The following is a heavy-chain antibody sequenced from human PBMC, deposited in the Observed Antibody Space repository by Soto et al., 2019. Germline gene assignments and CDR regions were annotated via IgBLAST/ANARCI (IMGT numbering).Heavy chain of an antibody. Sequence: GGSLRLSCAASGFICSSYDMSWVRQAPGKGLEWVSTILVDGRTFYVDSVKGRLTISRDNSKNTVYLQMNSLTAGDTAQYYCAKATATGGGAFDICGQGTMVTVSS. J-gene: IGHJ3*02. CDR3: AKATATGGGAFDI. V-gene: IGHV3-23*01. D-gene: IGHD1-1*01. CDR2: ILVDGRT. CDR1: GFICSSYD.